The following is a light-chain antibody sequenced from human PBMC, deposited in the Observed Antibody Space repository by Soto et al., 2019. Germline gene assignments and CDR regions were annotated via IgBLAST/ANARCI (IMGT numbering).Light chain of an antibody. J-gene: IGKJ1*01. CDR3: QKYNSAPQT. CDR2: AAS. Sequence: DIQMTQSPSSLSASVGDRVTITCRASQGISNYLAWYQQKPGKVPKLLIYAASTLESGVRSRFSGSGSGTDFTLTISSLQPEDVGTYYCQKYNSAPQTFGQRTKVEIK. CDR1: QGISNY. V-gene: IGKV1-27*01.